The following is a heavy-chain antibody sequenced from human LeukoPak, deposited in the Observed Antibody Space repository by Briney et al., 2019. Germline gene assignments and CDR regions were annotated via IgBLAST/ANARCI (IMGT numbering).Heavy chain of an antibody. CDR1: GYTFTTYD. D-gene: IGHD2-2*02. CDR2: MNPNSGNT. CDR3: AREGCSSTSCYTWFDP. V-gene: IGHV1-8*03. J-gene: IGHJ5*02. Sequence: ASVKVSCKASGYTFTTYDISWVRQATGQGLEWMGWMNPNSGNTGYAQKFQGRVTITRNTSISTAYMELSSLRSEDTAVYYCAREGCSSTSCYTWFDPWGQGTLVTVSS.